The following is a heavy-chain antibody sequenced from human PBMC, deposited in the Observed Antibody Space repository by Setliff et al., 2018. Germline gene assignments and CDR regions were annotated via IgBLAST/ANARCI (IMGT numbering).Heavy chain of an antibody. D-gene: IGHD5-18*01. J-gene: IGHJ4*02. Sequence: ASVKVSCKVSGYTLTELSMHWVRQAPGKGLEWMGGFDPEDGETIYAQKFQGRVTLTEDTSTDTAYMELSSLRSEDTAVYYCATSVSWIQLVLYPQGHPEPFDYWGQGTLVTVSS. CDR3: ATSVSWIQLVLYPQGHPEPFDY. V-gene: IGHV1-24*01. CDR1: GYTLTELS. CDR2: FDPEDGET.